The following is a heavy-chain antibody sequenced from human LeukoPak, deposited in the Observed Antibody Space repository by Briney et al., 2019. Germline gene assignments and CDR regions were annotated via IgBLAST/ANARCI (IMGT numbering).Heavy chain of an antibody. CDR3: AKQNIVGATKKWGFDY. CDR2: ISGGGGST. Sequence: PGGSLRLSCAASGLTFSSYAMSWVRQAPGKGLEWVSAISGGGGSTYYGDSVKGRFTISRDTSNNTLYLQMNSLRAEDTAIYYCAKQNIVGATKKWGFDYWGQGTLVTVSS. D-gene: IGHD1-26*01. J-gene: IGHJ4*02. V-gene: IGHV3-23*01. CDR1: GLTFSSYA.